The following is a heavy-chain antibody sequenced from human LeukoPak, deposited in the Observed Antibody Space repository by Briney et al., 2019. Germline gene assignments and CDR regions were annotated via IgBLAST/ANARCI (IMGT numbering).Heavy chain of an antibody. V-gene: IGHV3-23*01. J-gene: IGHJ4*02. CDR3: ANRVAYHSSSFRPDRDY. Sequence: GGSLRLSCAASGFTFSSYAMIWAPEARGKGLEWVSAISGSGGSTYYADSVKGRFTISRDNSKNTLYLQMNSLRAEDTAVYYCANRVAYHSSSFRPDRDYWGQGTLVTVSS. CDR2: ISGSGGST. D-gene: IGHD6-6*01. CDR1: GFTFSSYA.